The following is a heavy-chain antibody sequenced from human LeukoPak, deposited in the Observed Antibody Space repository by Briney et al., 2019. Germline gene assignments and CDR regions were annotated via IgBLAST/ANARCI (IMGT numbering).Heavy chain of an antibody. CDR2: ISYDGSSK. J-gene: IGHJ4*02. CDR3: ARDRSSLDY. V-gene: IGHV3-30-3*01. D-gene: IGHD6-13*01. Sequence: GGSLRLSCAASGFTFSSYAMHWVRQAPGKGLEWVAVISYDGSSKYYADSVKGRFTISRDNAKNSLYLQMNSLRAEDTAVYYCARDRSSLDYWGQGTLVTVSS. CDR1: GFTFSSYA.